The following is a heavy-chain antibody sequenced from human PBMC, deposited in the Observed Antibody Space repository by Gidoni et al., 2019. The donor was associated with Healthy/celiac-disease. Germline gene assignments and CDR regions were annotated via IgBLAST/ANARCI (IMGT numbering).Heavy chain of an antibody. Sequence: QVQLVESGGGVVQPGSSLRLSCAASGFTFRSFGRHCVRQAPGTGLEWVAVMWYDGSIKYYADSVKGRFAISRDNSKNTLYLKMNSLRPEDTAVYYSAGDSCLLYYYDSSEDAFDNWGQGTMVTVSS. CDR3: AGDSCLLYYYDSSEDAFDN. D-gene: IGHD3-22*01. J-gene: IGHJ3*02. CDR2: MWYDGSIK. V-gene: IGHV3-33*01. CDR1: GFTFRSFG.